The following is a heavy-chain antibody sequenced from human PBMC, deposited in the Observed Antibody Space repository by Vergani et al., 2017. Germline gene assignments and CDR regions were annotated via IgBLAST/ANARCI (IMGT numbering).Heavy chain of an antibody. CDR3: ARDIAVAGTYYFGMDV. J-gene: IGHJ6*02. CDR2: IIPIFGTA. Sequence: QVQLVQSGAEVKKPGSSVKVSCKASGGTFSSYAISWVRQAPGQGLEWMGMIIPIFGTANYAQKFQGRVTITADESTSTAYMELSSLRSDYTAVYYCARDIAVAGTYYFGMDVWGQGTTVTVSS. CDR1: GGTFSSYA. D-gene: IGHD6-19*01. V-gene: IGHV1-69*13.